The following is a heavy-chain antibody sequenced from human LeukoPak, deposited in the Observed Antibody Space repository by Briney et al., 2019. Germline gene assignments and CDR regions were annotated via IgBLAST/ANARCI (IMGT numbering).Heavy chain of an antibody. J-gene: IGHJ4*02. CDR2: INSDASST. CDR3: ARHCSSTSCFDS. Sequence: GGSLRLSCAASGFTFNNDWMHWVRQVPGKGLVWVSRINSDASSTSYADSVKGRFTIPRDNAKNTLYLQMNSLRAEDTAVYYCARHCSSTSCFDSWGQGTLVTVSS. D-gene: IGHD2-2*01. CDR1: GFTFNNDW. V-gene: IGHV3-74*01.